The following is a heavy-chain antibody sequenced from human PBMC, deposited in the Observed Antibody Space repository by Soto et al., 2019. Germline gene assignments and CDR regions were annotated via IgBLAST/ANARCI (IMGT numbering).Heavy chain of an antibody. CDR1: GFIFSNFG. D-gene: IGHD4-17*01. Sequence: QVQLVESGGGVVQPGRPLRLSCAASGFIFSNFGMHWVRQAPGKGLEWVAAIWYDGDNKYYLDSVRGRFAISRDNSKNSLFLQMDSLRADDSAVYYCARAGDSTWSSFDYWGQGTTVTVSS. V-gene: IGHV3-33*01. CDR2: IWYDGDNK. J-gene: IGHJ4*02. CDR3: ARAGDSTWSSFDY.